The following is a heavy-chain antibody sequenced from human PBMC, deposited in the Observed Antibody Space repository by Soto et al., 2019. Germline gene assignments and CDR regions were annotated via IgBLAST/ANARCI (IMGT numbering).Heavy chain of an antibody. V-gene: IGHV1-69*01. CDR3: ARDGGRHSGGIDY. Sequence: QVQLVQSGAEVKTPGSSVKVSCKASGGTFSSYSINWVRQAPGQGLEWMGEIIPIFGTANYAQKFQGRVTITADESTSTAYMELSSLRSEATAVHYCARDGGRHSGGIDYWGQATLVTVSS. CDR2: IIPIFGTA. D-gene: IGHD1-26*01. J-gene: IGHJ4*02. CDR1: GGTFSSYS.